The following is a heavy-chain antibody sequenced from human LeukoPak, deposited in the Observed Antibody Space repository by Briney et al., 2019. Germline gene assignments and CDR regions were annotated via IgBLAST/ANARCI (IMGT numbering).Heavy chain of an antibody. J-gene: IGHJ3*02. Sequence: SETLSLTCTVSGGSISSYYWSWIRQPPGKGLEWIGYIYYSGSTNYNPSLKSRVTISVDTSKNQFSLKLSSVTAADTAVYYCAREKTAKGAFDIWGQGTMVTVSS. CDR1: GGSISSYY. V-gene: IGHV4-59*12. CDR2: IYYSGST. CDR3: AREKTAKGAFDI. D-gene: IGHD5-18*01.